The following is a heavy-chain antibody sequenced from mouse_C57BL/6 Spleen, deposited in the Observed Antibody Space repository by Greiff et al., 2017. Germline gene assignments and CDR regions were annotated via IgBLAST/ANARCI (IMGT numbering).Heavy chain of an antibody. J-gene: IGHJ2*01. CDR2: IDPEDGET. Sequence: VQLQQSGAELVKPGASVKLSCTASGFNIKDYYMHWVKQRTEQGREWIGRIDPEDGETKYAPKFQGKATLTADTSSNTAYLQLSSLTSEDTAVYYCARELTGTKGVDYWGQGTTLTVSS. CDR1: GFNIKDYY. V-gene: IGHV14-2*01. CDR3: ARELTGTKGVDY. D-gene: IGHD4-1*01.